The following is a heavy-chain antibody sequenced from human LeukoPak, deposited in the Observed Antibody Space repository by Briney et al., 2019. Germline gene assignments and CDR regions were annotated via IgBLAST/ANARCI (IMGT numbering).Heavy chain of an antibody. CDR2: ISYIGST. CDR1: GGSFSGHY. CDR3: ARDPATVTKGLDI. V-gene: IGHV4-59*11. J-gene: IGHJ3*02. Sequence: PSETLSLTCTASGGSFSGHYWSWIRQPPGKGLEWMGYISYIGSTNYNPSLKSRVTITVDTSKNQYSLKLSSVTAADTAVYYCARDPATVTKGLDIWGQGTMVTVSS. D-gene: IGHD4-17*01.